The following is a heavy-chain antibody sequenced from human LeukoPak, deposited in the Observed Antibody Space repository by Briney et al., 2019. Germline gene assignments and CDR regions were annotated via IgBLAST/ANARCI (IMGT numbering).Heavy chain of an antibody. V-gene: IGHV1-46*01. Sequence: ASVKVSCKASGYTLTSYYMHWVRQAPGHGLEWMGIIDPSGVNTNCAQKFQGRVTMTRDMSTSTVYMALNSLRAEDTAVYYCAKGQITMVRGPTGGYFDYWGQGTLVTVSS. CDR1: GYTLTSYY. CDR3: AKGQITMVRGPTGGYFDY. D-gene: IGHD3-10*01. CDR2: IDPSGVNT. J-gene: IGHJ4*02.